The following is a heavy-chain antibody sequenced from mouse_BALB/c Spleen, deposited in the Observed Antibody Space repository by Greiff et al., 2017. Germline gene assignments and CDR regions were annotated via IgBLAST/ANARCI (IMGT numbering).Heavy chain of an antibody. CDR3: TRDITTAPWFAY. Sequence: VKQRPGQGLEWIGGINPSNGGTNFNEKFKSKATLTVDKSSSTAYMQLSSLTSEDSAVYYCTRDITTAPWFAYWGQGTLVTVSA. D-gene: IGHD1-2*01. V-gene: IGHV1S81*02. J-gene: IGHJ3*01. CDR2: INPSNGGT.